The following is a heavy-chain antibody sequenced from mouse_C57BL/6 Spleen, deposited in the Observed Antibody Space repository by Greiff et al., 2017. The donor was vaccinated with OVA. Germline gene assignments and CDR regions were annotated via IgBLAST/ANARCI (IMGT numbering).Heavy chain of an antibody. V-gene: IGHV2-9-1*01. CDR1: GFSLTSSA. Sequence: QVQLKESGPGLVAPSQTLSITCTVSGFSLTSSAISWVRQPPGKGLEWLGVICTGGGTNYNSALNSSLSISTDNSTSHVFLQMNSLQTDETARYDCACSGSSRDYAMDYWGQGTSVTVSA. CDR3: ACSGSSRDYAMDY. CDR2: ICTGGGT. J-gene: IGHJ4*01. D-gene: IGHD1-1*01.